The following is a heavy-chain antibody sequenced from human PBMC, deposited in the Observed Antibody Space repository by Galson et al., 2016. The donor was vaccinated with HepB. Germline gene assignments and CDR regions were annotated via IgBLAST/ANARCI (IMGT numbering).Heavy chain of an antibody. CDR2: IYPGDSDT. CDR3: AGAIMGDTFVTPGIPEYYFDF. V-gene: IGHV5-51*01. CDR1: GYTFSRYW. D-gene: IGHD1-26*01. J-gene: IGHJ4*02. Sequence: QSGAEVKKSGESLKISCKGSGYTFSRYWIGWVRQTPGKGLEWMGTIYPGDSDTRYSPSFQGQVTISADRSINIAYLQWSSLKASDNGMYYCAGAIMGDTFVTPGIPEYYFDFWGQGSLVTVSS.